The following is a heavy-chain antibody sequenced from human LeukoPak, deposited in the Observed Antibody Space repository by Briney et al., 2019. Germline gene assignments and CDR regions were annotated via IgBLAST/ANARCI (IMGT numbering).Heavy chain of an antibody. CDR1: GFNFRSYA. CDR2: ITHDGTDT. CDR3: ARPGGYAFDM. Sequence: GTSLRLSCAASGFNFRSYAFHWVRQAPGKGPEWMAFITHDGTDTYYADSVKGRFTLSRDNSQNTLYLQMNSLRAADTAVYYCARPGGYAFDMWGQGTMVTVSS. V-gene: IGHV3-30*04. J-gene: IGHJ3*02. D-gene: IGHD3-16*01.